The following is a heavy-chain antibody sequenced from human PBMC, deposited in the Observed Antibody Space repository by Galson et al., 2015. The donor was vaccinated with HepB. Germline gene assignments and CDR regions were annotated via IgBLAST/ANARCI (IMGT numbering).Heavy chain of an antibody. Sequence: SLRLSCAASGFTFSSYAMHWVRQAPGKGLEWVAVISYDGSNKYYADSVKGRFTISRDNSKNTLYLQMNSLRAEDTAVYYCARGEVDIVATWELGLHYYYGMDVWGQGTTVTVSS. J-gene: IGHJ6*02. CDR3: ARGEVDIVATWELGLHYYYGMDV. V-gene: IGHV3-30-3*01. CDR2: ISYDGSNK. CDR1: GFTFSSYA. D-gene: IGHD5-12*01.